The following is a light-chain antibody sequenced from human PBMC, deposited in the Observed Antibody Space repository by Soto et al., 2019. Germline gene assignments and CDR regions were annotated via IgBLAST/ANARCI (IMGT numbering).Light chain of an antibody. CDR3: QQRSNWPPWT. CDR2: DAS. J-gene: IGKJ1*01. CDR1: QSVSSY. Sequence: EIVLTQSPATLSLSPGERATLSCRASQSVSSYLAWYQQKPGQAPRLLIYDASNRVTGIPARFSGSGSGTDFPLPTSSLEPEDFAVYYCQQRSNWPPWTCGQGTKVEIK. V-gene: IGKV3-11*01.